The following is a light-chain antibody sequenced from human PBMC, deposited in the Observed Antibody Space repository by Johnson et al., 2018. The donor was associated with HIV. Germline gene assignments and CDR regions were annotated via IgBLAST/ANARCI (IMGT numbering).Light chain of an antibody. J-gene: IGLJ1*01. CDR2: ENN. Sequence: QSVLTQPPSVSAAPGQKVTISCSGSSSNIGNNYVSWYQQLPGTAPKLLIYENNKRPSGIPDRFSGSKSGTSATLGITGLQTENEADYYCGTWDSSLSAYV. CDR3: GTWDSSLSAYV. CDR1: SSNIGNNY. V-gene: IGLV1-51*02.